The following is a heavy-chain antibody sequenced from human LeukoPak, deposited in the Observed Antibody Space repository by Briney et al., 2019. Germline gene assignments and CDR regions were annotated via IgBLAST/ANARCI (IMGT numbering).Heavy chain of an antibody. Sequence: SLRLSCAASGFTFDDYAMHWVRQAPGKGLEWVSGISYKSDNIGYADSVKGRFTISRDSAKNSLYLQMNSLRAEDTAVYYCARTRRPYYDSSGPLDYWGQGTLVTVSS. CDR3: ARTRRPYYDSSGPLDY. D-gene: IGHD3-22*01. J-gene: IGHJ4*02. CDR1: GFTFDDYA. V-gene: IGHV3-9*01. CDR2: ISYKSDNI.